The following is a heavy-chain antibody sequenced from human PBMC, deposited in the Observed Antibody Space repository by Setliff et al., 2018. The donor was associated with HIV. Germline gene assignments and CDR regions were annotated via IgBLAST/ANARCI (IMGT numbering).Heavy chain of an antibody. J-gene: IGHJ3*02. Sequence: GGSVKVSCKPSGYTFTTYGLSWVRQAPGQGLEWMGWISTYSDETSSSQNLQGRLTMTTDTSTGTAYMELRSLRSDDTAVYYCARDLESYYYDSSGDAFDIWGQGTMVTVSS. CDR3: ARDLESYYYDSSGDAFDI. CDR2: ISTYSDET. CDR1: GYTFTTYG. V-gene: IGHV1-18*01. D-gene: IGHD3-22*01.